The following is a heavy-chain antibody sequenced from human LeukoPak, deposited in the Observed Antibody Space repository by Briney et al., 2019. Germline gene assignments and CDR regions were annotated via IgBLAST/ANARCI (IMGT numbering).Heavy chain of an antibody. D-gene: IGHD3-22*01. V-gene: IGHV5-51*01. CDR2: IYPGDSDT. CDR3: ARHHYYYDSGPYPGHY. CDR1: GYIFTNYW. Sequence: GESLKISCKGSGYIFTNYWIAWVRQMPGKGPEWMGIIYPGDSDTRYSPSFQGQVTISVDKSINTAYLQWSSLKASDTAIYYCARHHYYYDSGPYPGHYWGQGTLVTVSS. J-gene: IGHJ4*02.